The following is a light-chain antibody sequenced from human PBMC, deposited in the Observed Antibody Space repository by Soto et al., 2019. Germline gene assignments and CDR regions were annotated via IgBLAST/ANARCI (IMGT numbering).Light chain of an antibody. CDR3: SSYTSSSTYV. CDR1: SSDVGGYNY. CDR2: DVS. V-gene: IGLV2-14*01. J-gene: IGLJ1*01. Sequence: QSVLTQPASVSGSPGQSITISCTGTSSDVGGYNYVSWYQQHPGKAPKLMIYDVSNRPSGVSNRFSGSKSGNTASLTISGLQAEDEADYYGSSYTSSSTYVFGTGSKLTV.